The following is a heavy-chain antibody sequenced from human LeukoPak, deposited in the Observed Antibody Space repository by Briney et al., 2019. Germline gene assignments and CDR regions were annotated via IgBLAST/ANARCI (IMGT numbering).Heavy chain of an antibody. J-gene: IGHJ4*02. CDR2: ISSSSSYI. D-gene: IGHD4-11*01. CDR1: GFTFNSYA. CDR3: ARSPSSNSYYFDY. V-gene: IGHV3-21*01. Sequence: GGSLRLSCAASGFTFNSYAMNWVRQAPGKGLEWVSSISSSSSYIYYADPVKGRFTISRDNAKNSLYLQMNSLRAEDTAVYYCARSPSSNSYYFDYWGQGTLVTVSS.